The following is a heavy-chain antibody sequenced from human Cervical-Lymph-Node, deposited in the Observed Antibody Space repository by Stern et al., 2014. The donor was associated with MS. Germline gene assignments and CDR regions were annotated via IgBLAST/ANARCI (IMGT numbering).Heavy chain of an antibody. Sequence: QVQLVQSGPGLVKPSETLSLTCTVSGGSIRNYYWSWIRQPPGKGLEWIGYIYYSGSTNSNPSLKSRVTISADPSQNLLPLNLSFVTAADTAVYYCATFFRSGSSYYFDYWGQGTLVTVAS. V-gene: IGHV4-59*08. D-gene: IGHD5-12*01. CDR2: IYYSGST. J-gene: IGHJ4*02. CDR1: GGSIRNYY. CDR3: ATFFRSGSSYYFDY.